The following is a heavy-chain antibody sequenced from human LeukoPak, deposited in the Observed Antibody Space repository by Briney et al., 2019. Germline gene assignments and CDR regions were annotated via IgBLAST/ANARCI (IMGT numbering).Heavy chain of an antibody. CDR3: AKDKVGYCSSTSCYAGFDY. CDR2: ISGSGGSK. Sequence: GGSVSLFCAACGFIFSSYAMQGVPESTGKGLEGVSAISGSGGSKYYADSVRGRLTISRVNSKNTLYLQMNSLRAEDTAVYYCAKDKVGYCSSTSCYAGFDYWGQGTLVTVAS. J-gene: IGHJ4*02. CDR1: GFIFSSYA. V-gene: IGHV3-23*01. D-gene: IGHD2-2*01.